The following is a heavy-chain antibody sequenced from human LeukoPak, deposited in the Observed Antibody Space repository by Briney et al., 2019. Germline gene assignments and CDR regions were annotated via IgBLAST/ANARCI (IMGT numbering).Heavy chain of an antibody. D-gene: IGHD3-10*01. CDR3: AREVLAHYYGSGSNQYFDY. CDR1: GGTISSYT. CDR2: IIPILGIA. J-gene: IGHJ4*02. V-gene: IGHV1-69*04. Sequence: SVKVSCKASGGTISSYTISWVRQAPGQGLKWMGRIIPILGIANYAQKFQGRVTITADKSTSTAYMELSSLRSEDTAVYYCAREVLAHYYGSGSNQYFDYWGQGTLVTVSS.